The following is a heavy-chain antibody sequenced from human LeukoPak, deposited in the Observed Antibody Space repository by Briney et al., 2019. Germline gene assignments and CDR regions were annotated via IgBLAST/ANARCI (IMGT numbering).Heavy chain of an antibody. D-gene: IGHD3-22*01. CDR3: ARGYYDSNAQLFDY. Sequence: QPGGSLRLSCAASGFTFSSYWMSWVRQAPGKGLEWVANIKHDASEKYFMESPKGRFIISRDNAKNSLYLQMNSLRAEDTAVYYCARGYYDSNAQLFDYWGQGTLVTVSS. J-gene: IGHJ4*02. CDR2: IKHDASEK. CDR1: GFTFSSYW. V-gene: IGHV3-7*01.